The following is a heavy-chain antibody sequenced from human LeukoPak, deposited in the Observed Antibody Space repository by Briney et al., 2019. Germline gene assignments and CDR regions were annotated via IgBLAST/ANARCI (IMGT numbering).Heavy chain of an antibody. J-gene: IGHJ4*02. CDR1: GYTFTIYG. CDR3: ARDEHYDFWSGFYFDY. Sequence: ASVKVSCKSSGYTFTIYGISWVRQAHGQGLEWMGWISAYNGNTNYAQKLQGRVTMTTDTSTSTAYMELRSLRSDDTAVYSCARDEHYDFWSGFYFDYWGQGTLVTVSS. V-gene: IGHV1-18*01. CDR2: ISAYNGNT. D-gene: IGHD3-3*01.